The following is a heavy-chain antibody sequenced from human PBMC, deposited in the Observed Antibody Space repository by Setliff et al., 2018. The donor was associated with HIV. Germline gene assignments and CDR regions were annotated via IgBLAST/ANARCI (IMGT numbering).Heavy chain of an antibody. V-gene: IGHV4-4*07. CDR2: IYTSGST. D-gene: IGHD6-6*01. CDR1: GGSISGYY. Sequence: PSETLSLTCTVSGGSISGYYWSWIRQPAGKGLDWIGRIYTSGSTNYNPSLKSRVTISVDTSKNQFSLKLSSVTAADTAVYYCARREYSSSSGGAAFDIWGQGTMVTVSS. J-gene: IGHJ3*02. CDR3: ARREYSSSSGGAAFDI.